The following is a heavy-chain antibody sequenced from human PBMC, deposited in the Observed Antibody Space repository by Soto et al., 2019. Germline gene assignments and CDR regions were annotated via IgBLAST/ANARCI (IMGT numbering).Heavy chain of an antibody. CDR1: GYTFTSYA. CDR2: INAGNGNT. Sequence: QVQLVQSGAEVKKPGASVKVSCKASGYTFTSYAMHWVRQAPGQRLEWMGWINAGNGNTKYSQKFQGRVTITRDPSVSTAYMELSSLRSEDTAVYYCARDQGNYGSGSSSFDYWGQGTLVTVSS. D-gene: IGHD3-10*01. J-gene: IGHJ4*02. CDR3: ARDQGNYGSGSSSFDY. V-gene: IGHV1-3*01.